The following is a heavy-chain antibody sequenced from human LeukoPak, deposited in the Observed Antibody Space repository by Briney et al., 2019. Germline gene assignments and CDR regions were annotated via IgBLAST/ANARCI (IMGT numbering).Heavy chain of an antibody. CDR1: GFIFSDYA. Sequence: PGGSLRLSCAASGFIFSDYAMNWVRQAPGKGLEWVSVVGGDDATYYKDSVKGRFTISRDNSKDTLFLQLNSLTAADTAMYFCAKASVAIPQYCNSWGQGTLVTVSS. V-gene: IGHV3-23*01. CDR3: AKASVAIPQYCNS. D-gene: IGHD2-2*02. J-gene: IGHJ5*02. CDR2: VGGDDAT.